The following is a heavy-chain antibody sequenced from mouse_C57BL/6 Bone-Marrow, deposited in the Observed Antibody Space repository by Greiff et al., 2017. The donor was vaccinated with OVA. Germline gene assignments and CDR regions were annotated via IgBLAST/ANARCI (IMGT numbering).Heavy chain of an antibody. J-gene: IGHJ2*01. CDR3: TSYGNLDY. CDR1: GFNIKDDY. CDR2: IDPENGDT. D-gene: IGHD2-1*01. V-gene: IGHV14-4*01. Sequence: EVQLQQSGAELVRPGDSVKLSCTASGFNIKDDYMHWVKQRPEQGLEWIGWIDPENGDTEYASKFQGKATITADTSSNTAYLQLSSLTSEDTAVYYCTSYGNLDYWGQGTTLTVSS.